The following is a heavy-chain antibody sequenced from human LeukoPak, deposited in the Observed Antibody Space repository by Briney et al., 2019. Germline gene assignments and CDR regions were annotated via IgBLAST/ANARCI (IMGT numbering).Heavy chain of an antibody. J-gene: IGHJ4*02. CDR1: GGSISSGGYY. D-gene: IGHD5-18*01. CDR2: IYYSGST. CDR3: ARVVRIQLWNFDY. V-gene: IGHV4-31*03. Sequence: SETLSLTCTVSGGSISSGGYYWSWIRQHPGEGLEWIGYIYYSGSTYYNPSLKSRVTISVDTSKNQFSLKLSSVTAADTAVYYCARVVRIQLWNFDYWGQGTLVTVSS.